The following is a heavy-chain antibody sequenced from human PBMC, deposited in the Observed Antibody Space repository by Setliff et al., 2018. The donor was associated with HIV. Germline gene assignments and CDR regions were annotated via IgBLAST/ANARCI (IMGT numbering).Heavy chain of an antibody. D-gene: IGHD1-1*01. V-gene: IGHV1-3*01. CDR1: GYTFTRYA. CDR3: ARNPQPTGTPDYYYYYYMDV. CDR2: INAGNGNT. J-gene: IGHJ6*03. Sequence: ASVKVSCKASGYTFTRYAMHWVRQAPGQRLEWMGWINAGNGNTKYSQKFQGRVTITADKSTSTAYMELSSLRSEDTAVYYCARNPQPTGTPDYYYYYYMDVWGKGTTVTVSS.